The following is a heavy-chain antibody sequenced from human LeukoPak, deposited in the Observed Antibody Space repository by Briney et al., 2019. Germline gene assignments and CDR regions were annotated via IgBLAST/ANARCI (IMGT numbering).Heavy chain of an antibody. CDR3: ARVSSWSPFDY. J-gene: IGHJ4*02. CDR2: INHSGST. CDR1: GGSISSGGYS. D-gene: IGHD6-13*01. Sequence: SETLSLTCAVSGGSISSGGYSWSWIRQPPGKGLEWIGEINHSGSTNYNPSLKSRVTISVDTSKNQFSLKLSSVTAADTAVYYCARVSSWSPFDYWGQGTLVTVSS. V-gene: IGHV4-34*01.